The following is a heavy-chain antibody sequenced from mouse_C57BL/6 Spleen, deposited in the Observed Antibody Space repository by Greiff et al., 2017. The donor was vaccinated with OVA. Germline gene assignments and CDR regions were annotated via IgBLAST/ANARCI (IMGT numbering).Heavy chain of an antibody. CDR2: IWRGGST. V-gene: IGHV2-2*01. CDR1: GFSLTSYG. CDR3: ARNLRCYAMDY. D-gene: IGHD1-1*01. J-gene: IGHJ4*01. Sequence: QVQLQQSGPGLVQPSQSLSITCTASGFSLTSYGVHWVRQSPGKGLEWLGVIWRGGSTDYNAAFISRLSISKDNAKSQVFFKMNSLQADDTAIYYCARNLRCYAMDYWGQGTSVTVSS.